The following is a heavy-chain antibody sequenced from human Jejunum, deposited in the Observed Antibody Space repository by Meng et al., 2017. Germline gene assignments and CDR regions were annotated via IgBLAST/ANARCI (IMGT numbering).Heavy chain of an antibody. V-gene: IGHV1-3*04. D-gene: IGHD2-15*01. J-gene: IGHJ4*02. CDR1: GYSFTSYA. Sequence: ASVKVSCKASGYSFTSYAMQWVRQAPGQGFEWMGWINTDNGNTEYSRKFQGRVILTRDTSANTAYMELSSLTSEDTAVYYCARERQTSGEDYWGQGNLVTVSS. CDR3: ARERQTSGEDY. CDR2: INTDNGNT.